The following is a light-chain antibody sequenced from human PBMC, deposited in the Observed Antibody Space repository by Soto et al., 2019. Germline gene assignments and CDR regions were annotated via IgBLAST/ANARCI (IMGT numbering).Light chain of an antibody. CDR3: LEHYCYPLS. Sequence: DIPMTQSPSSLSASVGDRVTITCRASQGIRNDLGWYQQKPGKAPKRLIYAASMLQSVVTSRFSGSGCLTEFNFDIRTLQPEDLAPYYCLEHYCYPLSFGGETKVEIK. CDR1: QGIRND. CDR2: AAS. J-gene: IGKJ4*01. V-gene: IGKV1-17*01.